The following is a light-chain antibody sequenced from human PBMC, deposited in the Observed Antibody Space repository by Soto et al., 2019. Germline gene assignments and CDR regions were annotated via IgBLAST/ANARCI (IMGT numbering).Light chain of an antibody. CDR3: QQYSDWPPVYA. J-gene: IGKJ2*01. CDR1: HSVNSN. CDR2: GAS. V-gene: IGKV3D-15*01. Sequence: EIVMTQSPATLSVSPGERATLSCRASHSVNSNLAWYQQKRGQAPRLLIYGASTRAKDVPTRFSGSGSGTEFSLTITSLQSEDYAVSFCQQYSDWPPVYAFGQGTKLEI.